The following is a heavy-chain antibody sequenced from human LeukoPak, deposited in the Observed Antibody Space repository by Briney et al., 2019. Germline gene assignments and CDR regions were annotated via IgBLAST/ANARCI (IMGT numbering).Heavy chain of an antibody. J-gene: IGHJ2*01. D-gene: IGHD3-10*01. CDR2: INAGNGNT. V-gene: IGHV1-3*01. Sequence: ASVKVSCKTSGYSFTSYAIHWVRQAPGQRLQWMGWINAGNGNTKYSQKFQGRVTISRDTSASTAYMELSSLRSEDTAVYYCAREDRAVKYYGLGSRTWYFDSWGRGTLVTVSS. CDR3: AREDRAVKYYGLGSRTWYFDS. CDR1: GYSFTSYA.